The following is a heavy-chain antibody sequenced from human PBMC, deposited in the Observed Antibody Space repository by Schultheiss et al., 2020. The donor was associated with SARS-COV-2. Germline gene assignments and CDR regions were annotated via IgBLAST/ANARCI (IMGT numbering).Heavy chain of an antibody. V-gene: IGHV3-30*03. Sequence: GGSLRLSCSASGFTFSSYWMSWVRQAPGKGLEWVAVISYDGSNKYYADSVKGRFTISRDNSKNTLYLQMNSLRAEDTAVYYCVRAGLGISVSIDGYYYAMHVWGQGTTVTVSS. CDR2: ISYDGSNK. CDR1: GFTFSSYW. J-gene: IGHJ6*02. CDR3: VRAGLGISVSIDGYYYAMHV. D-gene: IGHD3-10*01.